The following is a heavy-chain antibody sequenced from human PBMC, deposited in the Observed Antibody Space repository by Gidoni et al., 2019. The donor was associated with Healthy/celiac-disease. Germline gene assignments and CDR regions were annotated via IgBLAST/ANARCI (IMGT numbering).Heavy chain of an antibody. CDR2: INHSGRP. D-gene: IGHD3-10*01. CDR3: ARPFREEGDY. Sequence: QVQLQQLGAGLLKPSETLSITCAVYCGSLSGYYGSWLRQPPGKGLEWIGEINHSGRPKYNPPIKSRVTISVDTSKKQFSLKLSSVTAADTAVYYCARPFREEGDYWGQGTLVTVSS. V-gene: IGHV4-34*01. J-gene: IGHJ4*02. CDR1: CGSLSGYY.